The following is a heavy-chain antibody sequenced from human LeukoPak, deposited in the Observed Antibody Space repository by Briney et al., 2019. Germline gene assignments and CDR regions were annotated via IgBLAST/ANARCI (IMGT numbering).Heavy chain of an antibody. Sequence: GGSLRLSCAASGFTFSSYAMSWVRQAPGKGLEWVSSITGSSTYIYYADSVKGRFTISRDNAKNSLYLQMDNLGAEDTAVYYCARDLTVTSTCWFDLWGQGTLVTVSS. V-gene: IGHV3-21*01. CDR1: GFTFSSYA. J-gene: IGHJ5*02. D-gene: IGHD4-11*01. CDR3: ARDLTVTSTCWFDL. CDR2: ITGSSTYI.